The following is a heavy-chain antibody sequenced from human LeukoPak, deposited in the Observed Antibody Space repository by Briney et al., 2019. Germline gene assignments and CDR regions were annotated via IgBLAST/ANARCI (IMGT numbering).Heavy chain of an antibody. V-gene: IGHV1-18*01. D-gene: IGHD6-13*01. Sequence: ASVKVSCKASGYTFTNYGISWVRQAPGQGLEWMGWISGYNGKTNYAQKLQGRDTMTTDTSTSTAYMELRSLRSDDTAVYYCARDTGIAVAGTGDFDYWGQGTLVTVSS. CDR3: ARDTGIAVAGTGDFDY. J-gene: IGHJ4*02. CDR2: ISGYNGKT. CDR1: GYTFTNYG.